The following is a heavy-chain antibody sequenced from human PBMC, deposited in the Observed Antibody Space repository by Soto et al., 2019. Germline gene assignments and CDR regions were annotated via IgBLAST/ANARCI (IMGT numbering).Heavy chain of an antibody. D-gene: IGHD5-18*01. CDR1: GGSFSGYY. CDR3: ARILRGTAMVTRYYYGMDV. CDR2: INHSGST. Sequence: ETLSLTCAVYGGSFSGYYWSWIRQPPGKGLEWIGEINHSGSTNYNPSLKSRVTISVDTSKNQFSLKLSSVTAADTAVYYCARILRGTAMVTRYYYGMDVWGQGTTVTVSS. V-gene: IGHV4-34*01. J-gene: IGHJ6*02.